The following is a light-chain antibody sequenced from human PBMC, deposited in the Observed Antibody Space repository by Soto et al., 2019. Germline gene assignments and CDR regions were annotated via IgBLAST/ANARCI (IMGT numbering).Light chain of an antibody. CDR2: DTN. J-gene: IGLJ2*01. CDR1: SSNIGAGYN. CDR3: QSYDSSLSGVV. V-gene: IGLV1-40*01. Sequence: QLVLAQPPSMSGAPGQRVTFSCTGSSSNIGAGYNVHWYQHLPGSAPKLLIYDTNSRPSGVPDRFSGSKSGTSASLAITGLQAEDEADYYCQSYDSSLSGVVFGGGTKLTVL.